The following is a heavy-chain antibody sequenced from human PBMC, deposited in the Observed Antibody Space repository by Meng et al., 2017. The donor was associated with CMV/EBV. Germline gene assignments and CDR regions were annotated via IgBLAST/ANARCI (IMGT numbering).Heavy chain of an antibody. CDR1: GGSISSGDYY. V-gene: IGHV4-30-4*08. Sequence: QVQLQESGPGLVKPSPPLSPTCTVSGGSISSGDYYWSWIRQPPGKGLEWIGYIYYSGSTYYNPSLKSRVTISVDTSKNQFSLKLSSVTAADTAVYYCVRVTSRVAGAFDYWGQGTLVTVSS. CDR3: VRVTSRVAGAFDY. D-gene: IGHD1-14*01. J-gene: IGHJ4*02. CDR2: IYYSGST.